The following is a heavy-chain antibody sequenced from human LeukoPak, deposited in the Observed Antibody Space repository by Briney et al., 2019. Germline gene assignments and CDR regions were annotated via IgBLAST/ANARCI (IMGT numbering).Heavy chain of an antibody. D-gene: IGHD6-13*01. J-gene: IGHJ4*02. Sequence: GGSLRLSCAASGFTFSDHAMSWVRQAPAKGLEWVSSINGNGDGSYYIDSVKGRFTISRDNSKNTLYLQTDSLKAEDTAIYYCAKEDAYSSSNPDYWGQGTLVTVSS. CDR2: INGNGDGS. CDR3: AKEDAYSSSNPDY. CDR1: GFTFSDHA. V-gene: IGHV3-23*01.